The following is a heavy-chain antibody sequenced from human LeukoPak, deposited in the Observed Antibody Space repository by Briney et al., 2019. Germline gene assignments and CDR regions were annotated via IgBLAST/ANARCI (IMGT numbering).Heavy chain of an antibody. CDR1: GFTFSSYS. Sequence: GGSLRLSCAASGFTFSSYSMNWVRQAPGKGLEWISSISSSSSYIYYADSVKGRFTISRDNAKNSLYLQMNSLRAEDTAVYYCASPVYDILTGYQNDAFDIWGQGTMVTVSS. CDR2: ISSSSSYI. D-gene: IGHD3-9*01. V-gene: IGHV3-21*01. CDR3: ASPVYDILTGYQNDAFDI. J-gene: IGHJ3*02.